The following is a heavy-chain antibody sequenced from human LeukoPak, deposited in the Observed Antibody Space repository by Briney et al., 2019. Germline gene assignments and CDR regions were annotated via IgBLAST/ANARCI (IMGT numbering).Heavy chain of an antibody. CDR2: ISSNGGYT. V-gene: IGHV3-64*04. CDR3: AKQLGYCSDGSCYFPY. D-gene: IGHD2-15*01. CDR1: GFTFSTYA. Sequence: GGSLRLSCSASGFTFSTYAMHWVRQAPGKGLEYVSAISSNGGYTYYADSVQGRFTISRDNSKSTLCLQMNSLRAEDTAVYYCAKQLGYCSDGSCYFPYWGQGTLVTVSS. J-gene: IGHJ4*02.